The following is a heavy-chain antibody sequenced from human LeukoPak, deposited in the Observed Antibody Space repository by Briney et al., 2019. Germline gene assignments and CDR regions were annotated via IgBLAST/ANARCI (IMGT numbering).Heavy chain of an antibody. J-gene: IGHJ3*02. D-gene: IGHD3-22*01. Sequence: ASVKVSCKASGYTFTSHYMHWVRQAPGQGLEWMGIINPSGGSTSYAQKFQGRVTMTRDTSTSTVYMELSSLRSEDTAVYYCARDRLWYYDSSGSDAFDIWGQGTMVTVSS. CDR2: INPSGGST. CDR1: GYTFTSHY. CDR3: ARDRLWYYDSSGSDAFDI. V-gene: IGHV1-46*01.